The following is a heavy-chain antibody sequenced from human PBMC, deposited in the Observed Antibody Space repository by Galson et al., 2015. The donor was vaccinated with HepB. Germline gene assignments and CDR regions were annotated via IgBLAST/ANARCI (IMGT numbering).Heavy chain of an antibody. CDR1: GYTLTELS. V-gene: IGHV1-24*01. CDR2: FDPEDGET. J-gene: IGHJ6*03. Sequence: VKVSCKVSGYTLTELSMHWVRQAPGKGLEWMGGFDPEDGETIYAQKFQGRVTMTEDASTDTAYMELRSLGSDDTAVYYCARERFLEWLVSWESHYYMDVWGKGTTVTDS. D-gene: IGHD3-3*01. CDR3: ARERFLEWLVSWESHYYMDV.